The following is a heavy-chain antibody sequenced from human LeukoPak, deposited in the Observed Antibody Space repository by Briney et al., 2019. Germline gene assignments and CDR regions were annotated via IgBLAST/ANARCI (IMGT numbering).Heavy chain of an antibody. V-gene: IGHV3-48*03. J-gene: IGHJ4*02. D-gene: IGHD6-13*01. CDR1: GFTFSSYE. CDR3: ARDSSSWYGTPYFAY. Sequence: GGSLRLSCAASGFTFSSYEMNWVRQALGKGLEWVSYISSRGSTIYYADSVKGRFTISRDNAKNSLYLQMNSLRAEDTAVYYCARDSSSWYGTPYFAYWGQGTLVTVSS. CDR2: ISSRGSTI.